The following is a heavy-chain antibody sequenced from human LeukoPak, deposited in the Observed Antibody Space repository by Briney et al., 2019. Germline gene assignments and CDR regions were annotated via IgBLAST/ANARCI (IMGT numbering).Heavy chain of an antibody. V-gene: IGHV3-23*01. CDR3: AKSLFTSATGTGRAFHI. J-gene: IGHJ3*02. CDR1: GFSFSAYP. D-gene: IGHD1-1*01. CDR2: ISASGDVT. Sequence: GGSLRLSCAASGFSFSAYPMGWVRQTPGKGLQWLSGISASGDVTFHADRVKGRFAISRDNSKNTLYLQMTGLRAGDTAEYYCAKSLFTSATGTGRAFHIWGQGTMVTVSS.